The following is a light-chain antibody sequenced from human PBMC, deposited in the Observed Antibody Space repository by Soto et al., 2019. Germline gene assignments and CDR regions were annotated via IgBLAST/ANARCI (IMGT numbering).Light chain of an antibody. CDR1: QSVSNDY. CDR3: QQYGSSPFT. J-gene: IGKJ3*01. CDR2: GAS. Sequence: ESVLTQPPGTLSLSPGERATLSCRASQSVSNDYLAWYQQKPGQAPRLLIYGASSRATGIPDRFSDSGPGTDFTLTISRLEPEDFAVYFCQQYGSSPFTFGPGTKVDIK. V-gene: IGKV3-20*01.